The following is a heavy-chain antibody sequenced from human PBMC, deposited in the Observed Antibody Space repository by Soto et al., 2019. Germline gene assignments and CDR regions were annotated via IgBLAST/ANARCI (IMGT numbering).Heavy chain of an antibody. CDR3: ARVGWAIAVAGSGWFDP. D-gene: IGHD6-19*01. Sequence: PSETLSLTCPVSGCSISSYYWSWIRQPPGKGLEWIGYIYYSGSTNYNPSLKSRVTISVDTSKNQFSLKLSSVTAADTAVYYCARVGWAIAVAGSGWFDPWGQGTLVTVSS. V-gene: IGHV4-59*01. CDR1: GCSISSYY. J-gene: IGHJ5*02. CDR2: IYYSGST.